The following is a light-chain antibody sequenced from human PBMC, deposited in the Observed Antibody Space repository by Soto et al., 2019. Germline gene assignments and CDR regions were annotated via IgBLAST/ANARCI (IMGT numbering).Light chain of an antibody. CDR2: AAS. V-gene: IGKV1-9*01. Sequence: IQLNQSAASVSVSPGERVTXTCRASQGISTYLAWYQQKPGKAPKLLIYAASCLKSGVPSRFSGSGSGTDFTLTISSLQPEDFALYYCQQLNSSPITFAQRTR. J-gene: IGKJ5*01. CDR1: QGISTY. CDR3: QQLNSSPIT.